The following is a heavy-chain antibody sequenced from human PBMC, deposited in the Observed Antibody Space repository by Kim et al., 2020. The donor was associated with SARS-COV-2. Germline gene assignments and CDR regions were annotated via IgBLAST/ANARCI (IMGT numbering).Heavy chain of an antibody. Sequence: SVKVSCKASGFTFTSSAVQWVRQARGQRLEWIGWIVVGSGNTNYAQKFQERVTITRDMSTSTAYMELSSLRSEDTAVYYCAADDYVWGSYRYHWGQGTLVTVSS. CDR2: IVVGSGNT. CDR3: AADDYVWGSYRYH. D-gene: IGHD3-16*02. CDR1: GFTFTSSA. V-gene: IGHV1-58*01. J-gene: IGHJ4*02.